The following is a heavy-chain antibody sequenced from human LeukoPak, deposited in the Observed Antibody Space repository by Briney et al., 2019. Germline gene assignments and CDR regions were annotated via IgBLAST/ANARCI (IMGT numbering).Heavy chain of an antibody. D-gene: IGHD3-10*01. Sequence: GGSLRLSCAASGFTFSDYYMSWIRQAPGKGLEWVSYISSSGSTIYYADSVKGRFTISRDNAKNSLYLQMSSLRAEDTAVYYCARDLWFGSYDYWGQGTLVTVSS. V-gene: IGHV3-11*04. J-gene: IGHJ4*02. CDR2: ISSSGSTI. CDR3: ARDLWFGSYDY. CDR1: GFTFSDYY.